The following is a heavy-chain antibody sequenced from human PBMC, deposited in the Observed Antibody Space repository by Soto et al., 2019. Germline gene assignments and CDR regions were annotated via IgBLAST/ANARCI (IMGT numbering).Heavy chain of an antibody. Sequence: SETLSLTYAVYGGSCSGEYWNWIRQSPGKGLEWIGEINHSGITNCNPSLKSRATIFVDTSKKQFTLQLTSVTAADTAVYYCARGASTERYFSPSGGAWFDPWGQGTLVTVSS. D-gene: IGHD3-9*01. CDR2: INHSGIT. J-gene: IGHJ5*02. V-gene: IGHV4-34*01. CDR3: ARGASTERYFSPSGGAWFDP. CDR1: GGSCSGEY.